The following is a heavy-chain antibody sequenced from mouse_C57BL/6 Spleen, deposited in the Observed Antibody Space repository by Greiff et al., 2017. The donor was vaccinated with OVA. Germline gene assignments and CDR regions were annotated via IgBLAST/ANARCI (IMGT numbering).Heavy chain of an antibody. J-gene: IGHJ2*01. CDR3: ARFSGTLDY. Sequence: VQLVESGPELVKPGASVKISCKASGYAFSSSWMNWVKQRPGKGLEWIGRIYPGDGDTNYNGKFKGKATLTADKSSSTAYMQLSSLTSEDSAVYFCARFSGTLDYWGQGTTLTVSS. CDR2: IYPGDGDT. CDR1: GYAFSSSW. V-gene: IGHV1-82*01. D-gene: IGHD4-1*01.